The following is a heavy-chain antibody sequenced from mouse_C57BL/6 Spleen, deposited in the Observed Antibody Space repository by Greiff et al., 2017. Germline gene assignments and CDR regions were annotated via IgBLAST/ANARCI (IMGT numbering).Heavy chain of an antibody. CDR3: ARTITTRDY. Sequence: EVQLQESGPELVKPGASVKISCKASGYSFTGYYMNWVKQSPEKSLEWIGEINPSTGGTTYNQKFKAKATLTVDKSSSTAYMQLKSLTSEDSAVYYCARTITTRDYWGQGTTLTVSS. D-gene: IGHD1-2*01. J-gene: IGHJ2*01. CDR1: GYSFTGYY. V-gene: IGHV1-42*01. CDR2: INPSTGGT.